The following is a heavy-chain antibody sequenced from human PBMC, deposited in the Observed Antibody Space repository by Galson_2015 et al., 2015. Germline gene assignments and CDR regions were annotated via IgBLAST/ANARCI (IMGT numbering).Heavy chain of an antibody. J-gene: IGHJ6*03. CDR1: GFTFSSYS. CDR3: ASSVTYYDFWSGAACYYYYMDV. D-gene: IGHD3-3*01. V-gene: IGHV3-21*01. CDR2: ISSSSSYI. Sequence: SLRLSCAASGFTFSSYSMNWVRQAPGKGLEWVSSISSSSSYIYYADSVKGLFTISRDNAKNSLYLQMNSLRAEDTAVYYCASSVTYYDFWSGAACYYYYMDVWGKGTTVTVSS.